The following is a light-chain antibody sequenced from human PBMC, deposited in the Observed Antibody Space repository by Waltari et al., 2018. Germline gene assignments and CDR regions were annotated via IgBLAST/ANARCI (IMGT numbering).Light chain of an antibody. V-gene: IGLV1-40*01. CDR1: RPPHGPPYS. CDR2: NND. Sequence: QSVLTQPPSVSGAPGPRVTISCPGRRPPHGPPYSLPRTQHLPGTPPKPPIYNNDHRPSGVPDRFSGSKSGTSASLAITGLQAEDAADYYCQSYDISLSGKVFGGGTRLTVL. J-gene: IGLJ3*02. CDR3: QSYDISLSGKV.